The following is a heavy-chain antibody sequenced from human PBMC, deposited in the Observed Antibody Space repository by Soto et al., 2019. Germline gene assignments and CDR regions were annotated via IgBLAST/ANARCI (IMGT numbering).Heavy chain of an antibody. V-gene: IGHV3-48*03. CDR1: GFTFSSYE. CDR2: ISSSGSTI. Sequence: EVQLVESGGGLVQPGGSLRLSCAASGFTFSSYEMNWVRQAPGKGLEWVSYISSSGSTIYYADSVKGRFTISRDKAKNSLYLQMNSLRAEDTAVYYCASRITIFGVVINPYGMDVWSQGTTVTVSS. J-gene: IGHJ6*02. CDR3: ASRITIFGVVINPYGMDV. D-gene: IGHD3-3*01.